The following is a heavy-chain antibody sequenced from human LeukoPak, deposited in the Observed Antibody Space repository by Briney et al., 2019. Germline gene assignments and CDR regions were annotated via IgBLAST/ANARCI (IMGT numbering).Heavy chain of an antibody. V-gene: IGHV1-24*01. D-gene: IGHD2-2*01. CDR3: ANLLLEIAVGSGVHGRDV. Sequence: ASVKVSCKVSGYTLTELSMHWVRQAPGKGLEWMGGFDPPDGETIYAQKFQGRVSMTEDTSTDTAYMELSSLRSEDTAVYYCANLLLEIAVGSGVHGRDVWGQGTTVTVSS. J-gene: IGHJ6*02. CDR2: FDPPDGET. CDR1: GYTLTELS.